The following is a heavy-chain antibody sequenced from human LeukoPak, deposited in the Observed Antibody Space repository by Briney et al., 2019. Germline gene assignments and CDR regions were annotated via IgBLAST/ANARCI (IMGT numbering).Heavy chain of an antibody. CDR1: GYTFSSYY. D-gene: IGHD3-3*01. J-gene: IGHJ5*02. CDR3: ARGWLEGGFNWFDP. V-gene: IGHV1-46*01. Sequence: ASVKVPCKASGYTFSSYYLHWVRQAPGQGLEWMGIAYPTTSYAQKFQGRVTTTRNTSISTAYMELSSLRSEDTAVYYCARGWLEGGFNWFDPWGQGTLVTVSS. CDR2: AYPTT.